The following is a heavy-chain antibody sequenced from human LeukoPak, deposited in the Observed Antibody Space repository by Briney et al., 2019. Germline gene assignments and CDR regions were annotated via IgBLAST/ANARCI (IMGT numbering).Heavy chain of an antibody. Sequence: SETLSLTCTVSDGSISSSSYYWGWIRQPPGKGLEWIGSIYYSGSTYYNPSLESRVTISVDTSKNQYSLRLSSVTAADTAIYYCARHPAPGIAAAGRYAFDYWGQGTLVTVSS. CDR3: ARHPAPGIAAAGRYAFDY. CDR2: IYYSGST. V-gene: IGHV4-39*01. D-gene: IGHD6-13*01. CDR1: DGSISSSSYY. J-gene: IGHJ4*02.